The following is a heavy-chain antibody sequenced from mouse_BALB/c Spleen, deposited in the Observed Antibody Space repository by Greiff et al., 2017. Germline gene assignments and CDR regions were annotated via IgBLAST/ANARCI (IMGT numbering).Heavy chain of an antibody. CDR2: IYPGDGDT. Sequence: VQLVESGAELARPGASVKLSCKASGYTFTSYWMQWVKQRPGQGLEWIGAIYPGDGDTRYTQKFKGKATLTADKSSSTAYMQLSSLASEDSAVYYCARAYYGNYVSAMDYWGQGTSVTVSS. CDR1: GYTFTSYW. CDR3: ARAYYGNYVSAMDY. D-gene: IGHD2-10*01. V-gene: IGHV1-87*01. J-gene: IGHJ4*01.